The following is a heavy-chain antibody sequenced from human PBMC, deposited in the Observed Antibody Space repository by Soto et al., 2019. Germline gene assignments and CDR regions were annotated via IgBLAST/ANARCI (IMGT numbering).Heavy chain of an antibody. V-gene: IGHV1-8*01. CDR1: GYTFTSYD. CDR2: MNPSTGNT. J-gene: IGHJ5*02. CDR3: ARGRIIVAGGFDP. Sequence: QVQLVQSGAEVKKPGASVKVSCKASGYTFTSYDIIWVRQATGQGLEWMGWMNPSTGNTDSAEKFQGILTMTRNTSKSTVYMELSSLSFEDTAVYYCARGRIIVAGGFDPWGQGTLVTVSS. D-gene: IGHD6-19*01.